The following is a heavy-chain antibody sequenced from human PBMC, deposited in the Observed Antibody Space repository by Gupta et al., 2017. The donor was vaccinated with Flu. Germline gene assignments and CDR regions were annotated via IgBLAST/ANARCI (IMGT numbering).Heavy chain of an antibody. CDR3: ARGPLVVVPAASFWFDP. J-gene: IGHJ5*02. V-gene: IGHV1-2*02. CDR2: INPNSGGT. D-gene: IGHD2-2*01. Sequence: GQGLEWMGWINPNSGGTNYAQKFQGRVTMTRDTSISTAYMELSRLRSDDTAVYYCARGPLVVVPAASFWFDPWGKGTLVTVSS.